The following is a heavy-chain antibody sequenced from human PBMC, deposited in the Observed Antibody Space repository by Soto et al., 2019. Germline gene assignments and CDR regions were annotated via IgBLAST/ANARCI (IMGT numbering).Heavy chain of an antibody. Sequence: RASVKVSCKASGYMFITYGFNWVRQAPGQGLEWMGWISTYNDDTNYAQTLQGRVTMTTDTSTSTASMELRSLTSDDTAVYYCVRGYSGSYNFDYWGQGTLVTVSS. D-gene: IGHD1-26*01. V-gene: IGHV1-18*01. CDR3: VRGYSGSYNFDY. J-gene: IGHJ4*02. CDR2: ISTYNDDT. CDR1: GYMFITYG.